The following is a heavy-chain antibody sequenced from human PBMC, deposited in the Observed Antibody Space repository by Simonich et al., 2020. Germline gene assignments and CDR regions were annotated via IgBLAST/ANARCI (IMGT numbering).Heavy chain of an antibody. D-gene: IGHD2-21*02. Sequence: QVQLVESGGGVVQPGRSLRLSCAASGFTFSSYARHWVRQAPGKGLEWVAVISYDGSNKDYADAVKGRFTISRDNSKNTRYVQMNSLRAEDTAVYYCARDGERYCGGDCYSYVDYWGQGTLVTVSS. J-gene: IGHJ4*02. CDR2: ISYDGSNK. CDR3: ARDGERYCGGDCYSYVDY. CDR1: GFTFSSYA. V-gene: IGHV3-30*07.